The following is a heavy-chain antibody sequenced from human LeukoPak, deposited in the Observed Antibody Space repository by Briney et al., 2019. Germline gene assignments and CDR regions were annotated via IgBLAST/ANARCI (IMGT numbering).Heavy chain of an antibody. V-gene: IGHV3-9*01. CDR1: GFTFDDYA. J-gene: IGHJ4*02. CDR3: AKHGTPFDY. CDR2: ISWNSGSI. Sequence: PGGSLRLSCAASGFTFDDYAMHWVRQAPGKGLEWVSGISWNSGSIGYADSVKGRFTISRDNAKNSLYLQMNSLRAEDTALYYCAKHGTPFDYWGQGTLVTVSS.